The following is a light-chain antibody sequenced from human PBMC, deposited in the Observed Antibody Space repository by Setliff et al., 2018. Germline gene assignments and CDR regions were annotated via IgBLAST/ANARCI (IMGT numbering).Light chain of an antibody. CDR2: EVS. CDR3: SSYASSSIPYV. Sequence: QSALAQPPSVSGSPGQSVTISCTGTFSDVGGHDRVSWYQQHSGKAPKLMIYEVSNRPSGVSNRFSGSKSGNTASLTISGLQAEDEADYYCSSYASSSIPYVFGSGTKVTVL. V-gene: IGLV2-14*01. J-gene: IGLJ1*01. CDR1: FSDVGGHDR.